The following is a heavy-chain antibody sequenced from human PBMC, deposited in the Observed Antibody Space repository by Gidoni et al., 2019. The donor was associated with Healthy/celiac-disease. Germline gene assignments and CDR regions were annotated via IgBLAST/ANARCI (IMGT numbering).Heavy chain of an antibody. CDR3: ARGVGYSSSWYNYYYMDV. D-gene: IGHD6-13*01. CDR2: IYYSGST. J-gene: IGHJ6*03. CDR1: GGSISSYY. V-gene: IGHV4-59*01. Sequence: QVQLQESGPGLVKPSETLSLTCTVSGGSISSYYWSWIRQPPGKGLEWIGYIYYSGSTNYNPSLKSRVTISVDTSKNQFSLKLSSVTAADTAVYYCARGVGYSSSWYNYYYMDVWGKGTTVTVSS.